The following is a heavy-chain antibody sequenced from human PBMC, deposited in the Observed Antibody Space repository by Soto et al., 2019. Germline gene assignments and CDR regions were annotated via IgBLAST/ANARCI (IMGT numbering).Heavy chain of an antibody. D-gene: IGHD1-1*01. J-gene: IGHJ6*02. CDR2: ISGYNGDT. CDR3: AKNGQLPYYSYGMDV. CDR1: GYTFTRYG. Sequence: QGQLVQSGPEVKKPGASVKVSCKASGYTFTRYGISWVRQAPGQGLEWMGWISGYNGDTNYAQKAQGIGTMTIDTSTTTAYIELRSLTSDDTAIYYCAKNGQLPYYSYGMDVWGQGTTVTVSS. V-gene: IGHV1-18*01.